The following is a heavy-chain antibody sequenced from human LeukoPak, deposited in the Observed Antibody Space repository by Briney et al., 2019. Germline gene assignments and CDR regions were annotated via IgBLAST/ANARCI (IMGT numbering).Heavy chain of an antibody. V-gene: IGHV4-39*01. CDR1: GGSISSSGYY. J-gene: IGHJ4*02. CDR2: VYDSGTT. CDR3: ARHGGAAAGLDY. D-gene: IGHD6-13*01. Sequence: PSETLSLTCTVSGGSISSSGYYWGWIRQPPGKGLEWIGSVYDSGTTYYNPSLKSRVTVHVDTSKNQFSLKLSSVTAADTADYYCARHGGAAAGLDYCGQGIQVTVSS.